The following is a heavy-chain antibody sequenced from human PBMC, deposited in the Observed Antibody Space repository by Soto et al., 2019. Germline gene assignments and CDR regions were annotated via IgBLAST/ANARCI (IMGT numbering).Heavy chain of an antibody. CDR1: GGSISSGGYS. CDR2: IYQSGST. Sequence: SETLSLTCAVSGGSISSGGYSWSWIRQPPGKGLEWIGYIYQSGSTYYNPSLKSRVTISVDRSRNQFSLKLSSVTAADTAVYFCATQSYSNSGAYYYYAMDVWGQGTAVTVSS. V-gene: IGHV4-30-2*01. CDR3: ATQSYSNSGAYYYYAMDV. D-gene: IGHD4-4*01. J-gene: IGHJ6*02.